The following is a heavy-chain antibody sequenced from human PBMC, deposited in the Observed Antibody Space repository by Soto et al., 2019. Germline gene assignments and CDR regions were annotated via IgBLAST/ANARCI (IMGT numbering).Heavy chain of an antibody. V-gene: IGHV3-11*06. CDR3: ARAANRDYDFWSGRYYFDY. J-gene: IGHJ4*02. CDR2: ISSSSSYT. CDR1: GFTFSDYY. D-gene: IGHD3-3*01. Sequence: QVQLVESGGGLVKPGGSLRLSCAASGFTFSDYYMSWIRQAPGKGLEWVSYISSSSSYTNYADSVKGRFTISRDNAKNSLYLQMNSLTAEDTAVYYCARAANRDYDFWSGRYYFDYWGQGTLVTVSS.